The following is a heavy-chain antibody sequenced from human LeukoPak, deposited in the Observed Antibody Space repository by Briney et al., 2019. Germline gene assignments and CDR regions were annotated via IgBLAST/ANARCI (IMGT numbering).Heavy chain of an antibody. V-gene: IGHV4-38-2*02. Sequence: PSETLSLTCTVSGYSISGGYYWGWIRQPPGKGLEGIGSIYHSGSTYYNPSLKSRVTISVDTSKNQFSLKLSSVTAADTAVYYCARGRCTNGVCPGAFDPWGQGTLVTVSS. CDR2: IYHSGST. CDR3: ARGRCTNGVCPGAFDP. CDR1: GYSISGGYY. D-gene: IGHD2-8*01. J-gene: IGHJ5*02.